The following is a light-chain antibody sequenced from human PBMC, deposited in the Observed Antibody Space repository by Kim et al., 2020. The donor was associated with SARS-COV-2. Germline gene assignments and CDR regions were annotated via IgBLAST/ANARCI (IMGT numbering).Light chain of an antibody. V-gene: IGLV3-1*01. CDR1: KLGDKY. CDR2: HDT. CDR3: LAWDRFTGV. J-gene: IGLJ2*01. Sequence: VSPGQTASITCAGDKLGDKYVSWYQQKAGQSPVLVIYHDTRRPSGNPERFSGANSGSTATLIISGTQAMDEADYYCLAWDRFTGVFGGGTQLTVL.